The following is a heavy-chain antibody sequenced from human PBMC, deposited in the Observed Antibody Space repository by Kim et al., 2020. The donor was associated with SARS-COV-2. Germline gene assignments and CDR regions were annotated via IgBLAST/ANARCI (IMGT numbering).Heavy chain of an antibody. V-gene: IGHV3-23*01. D-gene: IGHD2-21*01. J-gene: IGHJ6*02. Sequence: GGSLRPSCAASGFTFDTYAMSWVRQAPGKGLEWLSVISGNGVNKFYADSVRGRFTISRDNSKNTLFLQMNSLRDEDTALYYCSKVVIMDGYNYFYYYGMDVWGQGTAVTVSS. CDR2: ISGNGVNK. CDR1: GFTFDTYA. CDR3: SKVVIMDGYNYFYYYGMDV.